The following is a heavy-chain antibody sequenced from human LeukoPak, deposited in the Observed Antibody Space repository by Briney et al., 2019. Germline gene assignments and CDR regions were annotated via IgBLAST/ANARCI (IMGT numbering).Heavy chain of an antibody. CDR2: ISSSSSYI. CDR3: AKDGSSAYYSKYYFNY. J-gene: IGHJ4*02. V-gene: IGHV3-21*01. Sequence: TGGSLRLSCAASGFTFSSFSMNWVRQAPGKGLEWVSSISSSSSYIYYADSVKGRFTISRDNSKNTLYLQMNSLRAEDTAVYYCAKDGSSAYYSKYYFNYWGQGTLVTVSS. D-gene: IGHD3-22*01. CDR1: GFTFSSFS.